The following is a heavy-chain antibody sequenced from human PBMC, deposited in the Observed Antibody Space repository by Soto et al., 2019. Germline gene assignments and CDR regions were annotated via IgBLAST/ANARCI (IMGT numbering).Heavy chain of an antibody. CDR1: GFTFSSYS. D-gene: IGHD2-2*01. CDR3: ARDWVVPAASGNYYYGMDG. Sequence: PGGSLRLSCAASGFTFSSYSMNWVRQAPGKGLEWVSSISSSSSYIYYADSVKGRFTISRDNAKNSLYLQMNSLRAEDTAVYYCARDWVVPAASGNYYYGMDGWGKGTTVTVSS. J-gene: IGHJ6*04. V-gene: IGHV3-21*01. CDR2: ISSSSSYI.